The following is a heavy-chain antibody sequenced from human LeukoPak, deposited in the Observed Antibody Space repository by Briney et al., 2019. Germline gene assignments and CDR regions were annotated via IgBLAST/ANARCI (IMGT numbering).Heavy chain of an antibody. CDR2: INPNSGGT. J-gene: IGHJ6*03. V-gene: IGHV1-2*02. CDR3: ARAGYSSGWSHYYMDV. Sequence: ASVKVSCEASGYTFTGYYMHWVRQAPGQGLEWMGRINPNSGGTNYGQKFQGRVTMTRDTSISTAYMELSRLRSDDTAVYYCARAGYSSGWSHYYMDVWGKGTTVTVSS. D-gene: IGHD6-19*01. CDR1: GYTFTGYY.